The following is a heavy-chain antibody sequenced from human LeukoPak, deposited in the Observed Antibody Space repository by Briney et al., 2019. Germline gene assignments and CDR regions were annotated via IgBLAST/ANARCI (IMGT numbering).Heavy chain of an antibody. Sequence: SETLSLTCTVSGGSISSASYYWSWIRQPAGKRLEWIGRVYTSGSTNYNPYNPSLTSRVTISIDTSKNQISLRLTSVTAADTAVYYGARGVGWLTYWGRGTMVTVSS. J-gene: IGHJ4*02. CDR3: ARGVGWLTY. V-gene: IGHV4-61*02. CDR2: VYTSGST. D-gene: IGHD5-24*01. CDR1: GGSISSASYY.